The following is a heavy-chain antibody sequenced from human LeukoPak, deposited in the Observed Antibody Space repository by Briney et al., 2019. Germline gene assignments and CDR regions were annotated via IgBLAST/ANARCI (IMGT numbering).Heavy chain of an antibody. J-gene: IGHJ4*02. CDR1: GGSISSYY. CDR3: ARLGHSAVQYYFDY. CDR2: IYYSGST. Sequence: PSETLSLTCTVSGGSISSYYWSWIRQPPGKGLEWIGYIYYSGSTNYNPSLKSRVTISVDTSKNQFSLKLSSVTAADTAVYYCARLGHSAVQYYFDYWGQGTLVTVSS. V-gene: IGHV4-59*08. D-gene: IGHD3-10*01.